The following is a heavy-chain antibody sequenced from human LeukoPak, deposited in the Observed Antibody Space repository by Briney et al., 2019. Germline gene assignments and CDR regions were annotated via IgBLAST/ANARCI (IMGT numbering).Heavy chain of an antibody. Sequence: SETLSLTCTVPGGSIIGSSDHSGWIRQPPGKGLEWIGTIYYSGSTYYNPSLKGRVTISVDTSKNQFSLKLSSVTAADTAVYYCARRWALPGGWFDPWGQGTLVTVSS. D-gene: IGHD2-8*02. V-gene: IGHV4-39*01. CDR1: GGSIIGSSDH. J-gene: IGHJ5*02. CDR2: IYYSGST. CDR3: ARRWALPGGWFDP.